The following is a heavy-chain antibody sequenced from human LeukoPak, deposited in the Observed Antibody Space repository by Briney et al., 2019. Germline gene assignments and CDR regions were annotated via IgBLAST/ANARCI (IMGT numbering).Heavy chain of an antibody. CDR3: ARGDSSGYDAFDY. D-gene: IGHD3-22*01. CDR2: INVGNGNT. J-gene: IGHJ4*02. V-gene: IGHV1-3*01. CDR1: GFTFSSYA. Sequence: ASVKVSCKASGFTFSSYAIHWVRQAPGQRLEWMGWINVGNGNTKLSQQFQGRVTMTRDTSASTAYMELSSLRSEDTAVYYCARGDSSGYDAFDYWGQGTQVTVSS.